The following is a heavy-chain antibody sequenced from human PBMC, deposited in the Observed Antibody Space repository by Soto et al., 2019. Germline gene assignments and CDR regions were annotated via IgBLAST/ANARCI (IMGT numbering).Heavy chain of an antibody. CDR1: GGSISSGGYY. D-gene: IGHD5-18*01. CDR2: IYYSGST. V-gene: IGHV4-31*03. CDR3: ARGRGYSYGYGTYYYYYGMDV. J-gene: IGHJ6*02. Sequence: SETLSLTCTVSGGSISSGGYYWSWIRQHPGKGLEWIGYIYYSGSTYYNPSLKSRVTISVDTSKNQFSLKLSSVTAADTAVYYCARGRGYSYGYGTYYYYYGMDVWGQGTTVTVSS.